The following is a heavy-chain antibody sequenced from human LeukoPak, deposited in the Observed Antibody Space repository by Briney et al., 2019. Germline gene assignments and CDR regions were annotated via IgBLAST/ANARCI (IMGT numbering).Heavy chain of an antibody. D-gene: IGHD3-22*01. CDR1: GYTFTSYG. CDR3: ARDLVPPNYYDSSGYYPNFDY. Sequence: ASVKASCKASGYTFTSYGISWVRQAPGQGLEWMGWISAYNGNTNYAQKLQGRVTMTTDTSTSTAYMELRSLRSDDTAVYYCARDLVPPNYYDSSGYYPNFDYWGQGTLVTVSS. V-gene: IGHV1-18*01. CDR2: ISAYNGNT. J-gene: IGHJ4*02.